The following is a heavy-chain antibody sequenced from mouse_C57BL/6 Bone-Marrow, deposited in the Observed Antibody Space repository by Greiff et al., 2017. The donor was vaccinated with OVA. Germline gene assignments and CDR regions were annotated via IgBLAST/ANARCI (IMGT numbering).Heavy chain of an antibody. CDR1: GYAFTNYL. D-gene: IGHD1-1*01. Sequence: QVQLKQSGAELVRPGTSVKVSCKASGYAFTNYLIEWVKQRPGQGLEWIGVINPGSGGTNYNEKFKGKATLTADKSSSTAYMQLSSLTSEDSAVYFCETTVVANYAMDYWGQGTSVTVSS. V-gene: IGHV1-54*01. J-gene: IGHJ4*01. CDR3: ETTVVANYAMDY. CDR2: INPGSGGT.